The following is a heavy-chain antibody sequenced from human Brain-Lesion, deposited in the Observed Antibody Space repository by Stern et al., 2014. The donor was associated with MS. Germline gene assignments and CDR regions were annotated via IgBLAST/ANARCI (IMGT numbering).Heavy chain of an antibody. J-gene: IGHJ4*02. CDR3: ARVTEFLRFFYPDY. CDR2: ISYSGNT. V-gene: IGHV4-31*03. CDR1: GGAVSSGDRY. D-gene: IGHD3-3*01. Sequence: VPLEESGPGLVKPSQTLSLTCTVSGGAVSSGDRYWSWIRQHPEKGLEWIGYISYSGNTYYNPSLESRVTISMDRSKNQFSLKLRSVTAADTAVYYCARVTEFLRFFYPDYWGQGIRVTVSS.